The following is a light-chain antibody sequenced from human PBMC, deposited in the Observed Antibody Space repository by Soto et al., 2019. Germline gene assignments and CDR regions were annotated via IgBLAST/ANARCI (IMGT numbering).Light chain of an antibody. CDR1: QSISSW. Sequence: DLQMTQSPSTLSASVGDKVTITCRASQSISSWLAWYQQKPGRAPNLLISEASSLNSEVPSRFSGSGSGTEFTLTISSLQPDDFATYYCQQYDSFPLTFGGGTKVEIK. CDR3: QQYDSFPLT. J-gene: IGKJ4*01. V-gene: IGKV1-5*01. CDR2: EAS.